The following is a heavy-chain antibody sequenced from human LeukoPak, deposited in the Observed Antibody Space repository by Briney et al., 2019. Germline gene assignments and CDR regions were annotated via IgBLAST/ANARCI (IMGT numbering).Heavy chain of an antibody. D-gene: IGHD4-23*01. J-gene: IGHJ6*02. V-gene: IGHV3-23*01. CDR1: GFTFSSYA. CDR3: AKDTVAGAFYYYYGMDV. Sequence: PGGSLRLSCAASGFTFSSYAMTWVRQAPGTGLEWVSAISGSGGSTYYADSVKGRLTISRDNSKNTLYLQMNSLRAEDTAVYYCAKDTVAGAFYYYYGMDVWGQGTTVTVSS. CDR2: ISGSGGST.